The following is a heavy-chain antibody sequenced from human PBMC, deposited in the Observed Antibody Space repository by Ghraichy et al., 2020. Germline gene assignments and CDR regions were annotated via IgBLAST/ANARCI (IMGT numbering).Heavy chain of an antibody. CDR3: ARRGVSLTRKYFDL. V-gene: IGHV4-34*01. CDR1: GGSFSGYY. D-gene: IGHD1/OR15-1a*01. CDR2: INHSGST. Sequence: SENLSLTCAVYGGSFSGYYWSWIRQTPGKGLECIGEINHSGSTNYNPSLKSRVTILVDTSKNQFSLKLSSVTAADTAVYYCARRGVSLTRKYFDLWGRGTLVTVSS. J-gene: IGHJ2*01.